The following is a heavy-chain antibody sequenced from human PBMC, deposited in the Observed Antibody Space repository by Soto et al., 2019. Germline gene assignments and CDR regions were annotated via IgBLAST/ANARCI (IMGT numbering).Heavy chain of an antibody. Sequence: ASVKVSCKASGYTFTSYGISWVRQAPGQGLEWMGWISAYNGNTNYAQKLQGRVTMTTDTTTSTAYMELRSLRSDDTAVYYCARGSTVTTKDWFDPWGQGTLVTVSS. CDR2: ISAYNGNT. CDR3: ARGSTVTTKDWFDP. CDR1: GYTFTSYG. V-gene: IGHV1-18*01. D-gene: IGHD4-17*01. J-gene: IGHJ5*02.